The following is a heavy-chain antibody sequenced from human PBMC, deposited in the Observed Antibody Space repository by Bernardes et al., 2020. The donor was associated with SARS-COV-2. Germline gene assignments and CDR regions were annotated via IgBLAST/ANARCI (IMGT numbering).Heavy chain of an antibody. D-gene: IGHD2-21*01. CDR3: ARDVSPFGHNSGDI. Sequence: GKDLEWFSSISNSGHHIFYADSVKGRFTISRDNGKDTVYLQMKSLRVDDTARYYCARDVSPFGHNSGDIWGPGTMVTVSS. CDR2: ISNSGHHI. V-gene: IGHV3-21*01. J-gene: IGHJ3*02.